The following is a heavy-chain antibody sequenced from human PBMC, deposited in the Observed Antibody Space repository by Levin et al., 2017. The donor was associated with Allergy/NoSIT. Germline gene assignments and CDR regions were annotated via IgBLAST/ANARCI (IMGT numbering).Heavy chain of an antibody. J-gene: IGHJ4*02. Sequence: SLLLSFPFSFLPFFPSRLNWVRQAPGKGLEWISFISSGGGTTSYADSVRGRFTVSRDNGKNTLSLQMNSLRVEDTGVYYCASVESIDYWGQGTLVTVSS. D-gene: IGHD5/OR15-5a*01. V-gene: IGHV3-48*04. CDR3: ASVESIDY. CDR1: FLPFFPSR. CDR2: ISSGGGTT.